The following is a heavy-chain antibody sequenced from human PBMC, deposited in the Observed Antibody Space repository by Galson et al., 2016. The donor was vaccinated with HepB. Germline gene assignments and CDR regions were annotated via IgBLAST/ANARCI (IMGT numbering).Heavy chain of an antibody. CDR3: ASPTPLRYFDLDTPNFYYYGMDV. CDR2: ISYDGRKK. J-gene: IGHJ6*02. D-gene: IGHD3-9*01. CDR1: GFTFSSYA. V-gene: IGHV3-30*04. Sequence: SLRLSCAASGFTFSSYAMHWVRQAPGKGLEWVAVISYDGRKKYYADSEKGRFTISRDNSKNTLYLQMNSLRAEETAVYYCASPTPLRYFDLDTPNFYYYGMDVWGQGTTVTVSS.